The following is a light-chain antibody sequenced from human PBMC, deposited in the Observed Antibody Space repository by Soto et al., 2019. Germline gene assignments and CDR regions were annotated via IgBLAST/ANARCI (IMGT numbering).Light chain of an antibody. CDR2: GAS. CDR1: QSVASGY. V-gene: IGKV3-20*01. J-gene: IGKJ1*01. Sequence: ETVLTQSPGTLSLSAGERATLSCRASQSVASGYLVWYQQKPGQTPTVLIYGASTRAAGIPDRFSGSGSGTDFTLTISRLEPEDLAVYYCQLYESSPTFGQGTKVEIK. CDR3: QLYESSPT.